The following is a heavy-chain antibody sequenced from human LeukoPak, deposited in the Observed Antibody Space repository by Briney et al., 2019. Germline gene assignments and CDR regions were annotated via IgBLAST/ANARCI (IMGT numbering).Heavy chain of an antibody. D-gene: IGHD6-19*01. CDR2: INPNSGGT. CDR3: ARGRAAVARPRASANWFDP. CDR1: GYTFTGYY. Sequence: GASVKVSCKASGYTFTGYYMHWVRQAPGQGLEWMGWINPNSGGTNYAQKFQGRVTMTRDTSISTAYMELSRLRSDDTAVYYCARGRAAVARPRASANWFDPWGQGTLVTVSA. J-gene: IGHJ5*02. V-gene: IGHV1-2*02.